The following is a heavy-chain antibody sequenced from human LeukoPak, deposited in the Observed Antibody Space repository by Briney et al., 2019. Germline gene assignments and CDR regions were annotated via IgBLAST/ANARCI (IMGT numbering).Heavy chain of an antibody. CDR3: ASNRPPLINDAFDI. CDR2: IYYSGST. Sequence: SETLSLTCTVSGGSISGYYWSWIRQPPGKGLEWIGYIYYSGSTNYNPSLKSRVTISVDTSKNQFSLKLSSVTAADTAVYYCASNRPPLINDAFDIWGQGTMVTVSS. CDR1: GGSISGYY. V-gene: IGHV4-59*12. J-gene: IGHJ3*02.